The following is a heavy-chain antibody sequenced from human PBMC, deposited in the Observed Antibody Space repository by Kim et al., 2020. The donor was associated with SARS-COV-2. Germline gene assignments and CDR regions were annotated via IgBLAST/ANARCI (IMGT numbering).Heavy chain of an antibody. D-gene: IGHD3-22*01. CDR3: ARDGQIVVVGEFEY. CDR2: ISYDGSNK. J-gene: IGHJ4*02. V-gene: IGHV3-30*04. Sequence: GGSLRLSCAASGFTFSSYAMHWVRQAPGKGLEWVAVISYDGSNKYYADSVKGRFTISRDNSKNTLYLQMNSLRAEDTAVYYCARDGQIVVVGEFEYWGQGTLVTVSS. CDR1: GFTFSSYA.